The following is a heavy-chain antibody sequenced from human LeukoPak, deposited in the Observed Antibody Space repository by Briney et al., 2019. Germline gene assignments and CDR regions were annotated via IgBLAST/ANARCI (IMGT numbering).Heavy chain of an antibody. D-gene: IGHD6-6*01. J-gene: IGHJ4*02. Sequence: GGSLRLSCAASGFTFSSYAMSWVRQAPGKGLEWVSAISGSGGSTYYADSVKGRFTISRDNSKNTLYLQMNSLRAEDTAVYYCAELRPEIAAQQLVPEYYFDYWGQGTLVTVSS. CDR3: AELRPEIAAQQLVPEYYFDY. CDR1: GFTFSSYA. CDR2: ISGSGGST. V-gene: IGHV3-23*01.